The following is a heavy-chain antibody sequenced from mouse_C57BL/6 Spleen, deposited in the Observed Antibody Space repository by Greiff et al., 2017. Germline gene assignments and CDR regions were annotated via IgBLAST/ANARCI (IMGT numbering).Heavy chain of an antibody. Sequence: QVQLQQPGAELVMPGASVKLSCKASGYTFTSYWMHWVKQRPGQGLEWIGEIDPSDSYTNYNQKFKGKSTLTVDKSSSTAYMQLSSLTSEDSAVYYCARSRSYYYGSSYEGFAYWGQGTLVTVSA. V-gene: IGHV1-69*01. CDR1: GYTFTSYW. D-gene: IGHD1-1*01. CDR2: IDPSDSYT. J-gene: IGHJ3*01. CDR3: ARSRSYYYGSSYEGFAY.